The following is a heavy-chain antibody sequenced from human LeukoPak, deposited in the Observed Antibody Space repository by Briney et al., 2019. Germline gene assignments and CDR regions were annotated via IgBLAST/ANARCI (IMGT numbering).Heavy chain of an antibody. D-gene: IGHD2-8*01. J-gene: IGHJ4*02. Sequence: PGGSLRLSCAASGFTFSSYAMSWVRQAPGKGLEWVAVIWYDGSNKYYADSVKGRFTISRDNSKNTLYLQMNSLRAEDTAVYYCARDPWVFSEYYFDYWGQGTLVTVSS. V-gene: IGHV3-33*08. CDR2: IWYDGSNK. CDR3: ARDPWVFSEYYFDY. CDR1: GFTFSSYA.